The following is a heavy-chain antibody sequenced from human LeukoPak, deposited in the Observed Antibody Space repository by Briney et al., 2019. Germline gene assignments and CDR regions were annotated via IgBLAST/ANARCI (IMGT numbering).Heavy chain of an antibody. Sequence: GGSLRLSCAASGFSFSNYAMTWVRQASGKGLEWVSGVSGSGGNTYYADSVKGRFTISRDNSKNTLYLQMNSLRAEDTAAYYCARDLALMDLDYWGQGTLVTVSS. CDR2: VSGSGGNT. CDR1: GFSFSNYA. V-gene: IGHV3-23*01. CDR3: ARDLALMDLDY. D-gene: IGHD3-10*01. J-gene: IGHJ4*02.